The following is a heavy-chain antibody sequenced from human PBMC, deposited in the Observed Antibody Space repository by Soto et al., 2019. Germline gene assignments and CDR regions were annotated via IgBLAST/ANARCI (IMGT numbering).Heavy chain of an antibody. D-gene: IGHD3-22*01. CDR2: ISSNGGNT. CDR3: VNGAFYDSEVRTFDI. CDR1: GFTFSSYA. V-gene: IGHV3-64D*06. J-gene: IGHJ3*02. Sequence: PGGSLRLSCSASGFTFSSYAMHWVRQAPGKGLEYVSGISSNGGNTYYADSVKGRLTISRDNSKNTLYLQMSSLKAEDTALYYCVNGAFYDSEVRTFDIWGQGTMVTV.